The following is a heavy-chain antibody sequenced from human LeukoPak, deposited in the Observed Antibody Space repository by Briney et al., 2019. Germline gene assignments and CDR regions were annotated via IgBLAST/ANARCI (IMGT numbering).Heavy chain of an antibody. V-gene: IGHV4-4*09. CDR3: ARFYDSSGYYFGPYFDY. D-gene: IGHD3-22*01. CDR2: IYTSGST. Sequence: SETLSLTCTVSGGFISSYYWSWIRQPPGKGLEWIGYIYTSGSTNYNPSLKSRVTISVDTSKNQFSLKLSSVTAADTAVYYCARFYDSSGYYFGPYFDYWGQGTLVTVSS. J-gene: IGHJ4*02. CDR1: GGFISSYY.